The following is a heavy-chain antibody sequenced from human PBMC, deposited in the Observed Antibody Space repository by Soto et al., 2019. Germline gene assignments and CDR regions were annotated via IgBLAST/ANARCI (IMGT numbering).Heavy chain of an antibody. CDR3: AKDSGALLLWFGEFYFDY. J-gene: IGHJ4*02. CDR1: GFTFSSYG. Sequence: GGSLRLSCAASGFTFSSYGMHWVRQAPGKGLEWVAVISYDGSNKYYADSVKGRFTISRDNSKNTLYLQMNSLRAEDTAVYYCAKDSGALLLWFGEFYFDYWGQGTLVTVSS. V-gene: IGHV3-30*18. D-gene: IGHD3-10*01. CDR2: ISYDGSNK.